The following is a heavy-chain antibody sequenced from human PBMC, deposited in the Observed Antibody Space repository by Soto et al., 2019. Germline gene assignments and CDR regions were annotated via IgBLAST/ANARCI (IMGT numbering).Heavy chain of an antibody. CDR3: TTWEVEMATIYYYGMDV. J-gene: IGHJ6*02. D-gene: IGHD5-12*01. Sequence: PGGSLRLSCAASGFTFSNAWMNWGRQAPGKGLEWVGRIKSKTDGGTTDYAAPVKGRFTISRDDSKNTLYLQMNSLKTEDTAVYYCTTWEVEMATIYYYGMDVWGQGTTVTVSS. CDR2: IKSKTDGGTT. V-gene: IGHV3-15*07. CDR1: GFTFSNAW.